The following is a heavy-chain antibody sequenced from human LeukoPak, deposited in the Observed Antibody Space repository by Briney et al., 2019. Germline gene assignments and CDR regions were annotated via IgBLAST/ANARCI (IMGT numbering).Heavy chain of an antibody. CDR2: IKQDGSEK. CDR1: GFTFSSYW. CDR3: ARGVRYCSSTSCYIYYYYGMDV. J-gene: IGHJ6*02. Sequence: GGSLRLSCAASGFTFSSYWMSWVRQAPGKGLEWVANIKQDGSEKYYVDSVKGRFTISRDNAKNSLYLQMNSLRAEDTAVYYCARGVRYCSSTSCYIYYYYGMDVWGQGTMVTVSS. D-gene: IGHD2-2*02. V-gene: IGHV3-7*01.